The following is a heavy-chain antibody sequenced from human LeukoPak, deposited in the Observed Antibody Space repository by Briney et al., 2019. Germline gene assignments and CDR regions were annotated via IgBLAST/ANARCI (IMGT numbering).Heavy chain of an antibody. CDR2: MLYSGST. V-gene: IGHV4-39*07. CDR1: GGSISSSSYY. CDR3: ARRARENWYFDL. J-gene: IGHJ2*01. Sequence: SETLSLTCSVSGGSISSSSYYWGWIRQPPGKGLEWIGSMLYSGSTFYNPSLKSRVTISADTPKNQFSLKLSSVTAADTAVYYCARRARENWYFDLWGRGTLVTVSS.